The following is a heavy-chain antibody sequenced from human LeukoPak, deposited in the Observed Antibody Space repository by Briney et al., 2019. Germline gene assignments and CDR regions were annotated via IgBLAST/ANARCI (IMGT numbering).Heavy chain of an antibody. J-gene: IGHJ4*02. V-gene: IGHV1-69*04. CDR3: ARVDTAMVIDY. D-gene: IGHD5-18*01. Sequence: SVKVSCKASGGTFSSYAISWVRQAPGQGLEWMGRIIPILGIANYAQKFQGRVTITADRSTSTAYMELSSLRSEDTAVYYCARVDTAMVIDYWGQGTLVTVSS. CDR1: GGTFSSYA. CDR2: IIPILGIA.